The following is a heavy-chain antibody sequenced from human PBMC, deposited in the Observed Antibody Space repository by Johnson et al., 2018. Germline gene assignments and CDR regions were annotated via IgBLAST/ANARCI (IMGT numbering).Heavy chain of an antibody. V-gene: IGHV3-9*01. CDR2: ISWTSDDI. CDR3: GKDRGGDGYPTEWERLPWYYAMDV. Sequence: VQLVESGGGLVQAGRSRGLSCAASGFTFNDYAMHWVRQGPGKGLEWVAGISWTSDDIAYADSVKGRFTISRDTSKNTLDLQMNSMRAEDTSLYYCGKDRGGDGYPTEWERLPWYYAMDVWGQGTTVTVSS. J-gene: IGHJ6*02. D-gene: IGHD1-26*01. CDR1: GFTFNDYA.